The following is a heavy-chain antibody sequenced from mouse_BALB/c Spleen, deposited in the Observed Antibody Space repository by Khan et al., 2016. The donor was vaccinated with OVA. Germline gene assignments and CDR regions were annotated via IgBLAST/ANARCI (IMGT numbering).Heavy chain of an antibody. CDR3: AGGGSSHYAMDY. J-gene: IGHJ4*01. CDR2: INPSSGYT. CDR1: GYTFTSYT. Sequence: QVQLQQSAAELARPGASVKMSCKASGYTFTSYTMHWVKQRPGQGLEWIGYINPSSGYTEYNQKFKDKTTLTADKSSSTAYMQLSSLTSEDSAVDYCAGGGSSHYAMDYWGQGTSVTVSS. V-gene: IGHV1-4*02. D-gene: IGHD1-1*01.